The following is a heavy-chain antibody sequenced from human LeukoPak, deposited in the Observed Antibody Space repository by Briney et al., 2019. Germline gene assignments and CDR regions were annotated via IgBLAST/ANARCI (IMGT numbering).Heavy chain of an antibody. CDR3: ARDSPITMKSLDY. D-gene: IGHD3-22*01. Sequence: GGSLRLFCAASGFTFSSYSMKWVRQAPGKGLEWVSSISSSSSYIYYADSVKGRFTISRDNAKNSLYLQMNSLRAEDTAVYYCARDSPITMKSLDYWGQGTLVTVSS. V-gene: IGHV3-21*01. CDR1: GFTFSSYS. J-gene: IGHJ4*02. CDR2: ISSSSSYI.